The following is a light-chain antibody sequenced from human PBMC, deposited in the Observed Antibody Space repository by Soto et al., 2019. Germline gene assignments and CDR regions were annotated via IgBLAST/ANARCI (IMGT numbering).Light chain of an antibody. CDR3: QQYGSSPWT. Sequence: EIVLTQSPGTLSLSPGERATLSCRASQSISSNYVAWYQQKPGQAPRLVISGASSRTSGIPDRFSASGSGTDFTLTISRLEPEDFAVYYCQQYGSSPWTFGQGTKVDIK. CDR1: QSISSNY. V-gene: IGKV3-20*01. J-gene: IGKJ1*01. CDR2: GAS.